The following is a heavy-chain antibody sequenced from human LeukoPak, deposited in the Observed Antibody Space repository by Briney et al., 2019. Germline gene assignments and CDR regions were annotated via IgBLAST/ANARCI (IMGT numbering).Heavy chain of an antibody. CDR2: ISSSGSTI. V-gene: IGHV3-48*03. CDR1: GFSFSNYV. CDR3: AELGITMIGGV. J-gene: IGHJ6*04. D-gene: IGHD3-10*02. Sequence: GGSLRLSCAASGFSFSNYVMHWVRQAPGKGLEWVSYISSSGSTIYYADSVKGRFTISRDNAKNSLYLQMNSLRAEDTAVYYCAELGITMIGGVWGKGTTVTISS.